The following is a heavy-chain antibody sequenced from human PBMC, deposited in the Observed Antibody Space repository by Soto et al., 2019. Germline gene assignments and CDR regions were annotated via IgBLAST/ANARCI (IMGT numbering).Heavy chain of an antibody. D-gene: IGHD3-22*01. CDR1: GGSISSGGYY. V-gene: IGHV4-31*03. J-gene: IGHJ4*02. Sequence: PSETLSLTCTVSGGSISSGGYYWSWIRQHPGKGLEWIGYIYYSGSTYYNPSLKSRVTISVDTSKNQFSLKPSSVTAADTAVYYCARDHYDGYFDYWGQGTLVTVSS. CDR3: ARDHYDGYFDY. CDR2: IYYSGST.